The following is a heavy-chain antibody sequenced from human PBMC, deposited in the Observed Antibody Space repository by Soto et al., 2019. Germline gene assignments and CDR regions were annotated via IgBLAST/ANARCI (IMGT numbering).Heavy chain of an antibody. CDR1: GGSISSYY. D-gene: IGHD2-15*01. CDR3: ARGIYCSGGSCYFDY. J-gene: IGHJ4*02. Sequence: SETLSLTCTVAGGSISSYYWSWILQPPGKGLEWIGYIYYSGSTNYNPSLKSRVTISVDTSKNQFSLKLSSVTAADTAVYYCARGIYCSGGSCYFDYWGQGTLVTVSS. CDR2: IYYSGST. V-gene: IGHV4-59*01.